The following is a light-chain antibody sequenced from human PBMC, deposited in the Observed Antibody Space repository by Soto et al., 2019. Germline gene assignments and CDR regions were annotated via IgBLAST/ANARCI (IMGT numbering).Light chain of an antibody. CDR2: SAS. V-gene: IGKV3-20*01. Sequence: EIVLTQSPGTLSLSPGERATLSCRASQSVSSSYLAWYQQKPGQAPRLLIYSASSRATGIPDRFSGSGSGTDFTLTISRLEPEDFAVYYCQQYGTSTYTFGQGTKLDIK. CDR1: QSVSSSY. CDR3: QQYGTSTYT. J-gene: IGKJ2*01.